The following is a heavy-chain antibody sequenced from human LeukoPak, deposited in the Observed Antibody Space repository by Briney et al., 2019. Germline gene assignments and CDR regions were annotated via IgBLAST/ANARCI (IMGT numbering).Heavy chain of an antibody. D-gene: IGHD3-9*01. CDR1: GYTFTGYY. J-gene: IGHJ6*02. V-gene: IGHV1-2*02. CDR2: INPNSGGT. CDR3: ARGGNVLRYFDWLPGGYYGMDV. Sequence: ASVKVSCKASGYTFTGYYMHWVRQAPGQGLEWMGWINPNSGGTNYAQKFQGRVTMTRDTSTSTVYMELSSLRSEDTAVYYCARGGNVLRYFDWLPGGYYGMDVWGQGTTVTVSS.